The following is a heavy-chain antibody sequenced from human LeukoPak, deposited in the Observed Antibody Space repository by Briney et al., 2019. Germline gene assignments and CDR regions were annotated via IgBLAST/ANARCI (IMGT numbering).Heavy chain of an antibody. CDR1: GYTFTSYG. D-gene: IGHD3-3*01. V-gene: IGHV1-18*01. CDR2: ISAYNGNT. CDR3: ARVITIFGVVRYGMDV. Sequence: GASVKVSCKASGYTFTSYGISWVRQAPGQGLEWMGWISAYNGNTNYAQKLQGRVTMTTDTSTSTAYMELRSLRSDDTAVYYCARVITIFGVVRYGMDVWGQGTTVTASS. J-gene: IGHJ6*02.